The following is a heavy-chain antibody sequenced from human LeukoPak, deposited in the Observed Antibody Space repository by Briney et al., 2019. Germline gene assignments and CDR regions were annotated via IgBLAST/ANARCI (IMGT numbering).Heavy chain of an antibody. D-gene: IGHD3-22*01. Sequence: GRSLRLSCAASGLSFSNYGMHWVRQAPGKGLEWVAVISYDGLNEYYADSMQGRFTISRDNSKNTLYLQMNSLRAEDTAVYYCAKGDWRVSSGYPVDYWGQGTLVTVSS. CDR3: AKGDWRVSSGYPVDY. J-gene: IGHJ4*02. V-gene: IGHV3-30*18. CDR2: ISYDGLNE. CDR1: GLSFSNYG.